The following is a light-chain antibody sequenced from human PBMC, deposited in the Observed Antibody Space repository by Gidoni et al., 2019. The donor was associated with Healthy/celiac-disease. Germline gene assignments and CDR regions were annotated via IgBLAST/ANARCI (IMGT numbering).Light chain of an antibody. Sequence: DIVMTQSPLSLPVTAGEPASISCRSSQSLLHSNGYNYLDWYLQKPGQSPQLLIYLGSNRASGVPDRFSGSGSGTDFTLKISRVEAEDVGVYYCMQALQTPFAFGGGTKVEIK. CDR1: QSLLHSNGYNY. J-gene: IGKJ4*01. V-gene: IGKV2-28*01. CDR3: MQALQTPFA. CDR2: LGS.